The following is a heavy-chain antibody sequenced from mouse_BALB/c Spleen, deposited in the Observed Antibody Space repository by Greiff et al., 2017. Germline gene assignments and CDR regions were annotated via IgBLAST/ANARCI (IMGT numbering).Heavy chain of an antibody. Sequence: VQLKQSGGGLVQPGGSRKLSCAASGFTFSSFGMHWVRQAPEKGLEWVAYISSGSSTNYYADTVKGRFTISRDNPKNTLFLQMTSLRSEDTAMYYCARDYDYDWFAYWGQGTLVTVSA. CDR3: ARDYDYDWFAY. V-gene: IGHV5-17*02. CDR2: ISSGSSTN. J-gene: IGHJ3*01. D-gene: IGHD2-4*01. CDR1: GFTFSSFG.